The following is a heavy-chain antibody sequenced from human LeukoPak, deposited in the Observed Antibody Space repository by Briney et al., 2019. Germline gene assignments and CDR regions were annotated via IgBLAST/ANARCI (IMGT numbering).Heavy chain of an antibody. V-gene: IGHV3-43*01. D-gene: IGHD2-2*01. CDR1: GFPVSSNY. CDR3: AKPRARCSSASCYFDY. J-gene: IGHJ4*02. Sequence: PGGSLKLSCAAPGFPVSSNYRSWFRQARGKGLEWVSLINSDGYTTHYADSVKGRFTISRDNSKDVLYLQMNSLRTEDTAFYYCAKPRARCSSASCYFDYWGQGTLVSVSS. CDR2: INSDGYTT.